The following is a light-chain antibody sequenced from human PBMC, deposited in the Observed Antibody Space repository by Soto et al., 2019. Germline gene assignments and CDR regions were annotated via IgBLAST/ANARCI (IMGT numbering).Light chain of an antibody. CDR2: GNN. CDR3: QSYDSSLSGWV. CDR1: SSNIGAGYD. Sequence: QSVLTQPPSVSGATGQRVTISCTGSSSNIGAGYDVHWYQQLPETAPKLLIYGNNNRPSGVPDRFSGSKSGTSASLAITGLQAEDEAHYYCQSYDSSLSGWVFGGGTKLTV. J-gene: IGLJ3*02. V-gene: IGLV1-40*01.